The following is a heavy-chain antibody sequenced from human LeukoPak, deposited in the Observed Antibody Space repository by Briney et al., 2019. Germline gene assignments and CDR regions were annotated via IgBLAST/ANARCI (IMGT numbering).Heavy chain of an antibody. D-gene: IGHD3-9*01. V-gene: IGHV3-74*03. Sequence: GGSLRLSCAASGFTFSTYWMHWVHQAPGKGLVWVARIRPEGTTTAYADSVKGRFTISRDNAKNTLFLQMNSLSAEDTAVYYCARDLDWILFDYWGQGTLVTVSS. CDR2: IRPEGTTT. CDR1: GFTFSTYW. J-gene: IGHJ4*02. CDR3: ARDLDWILFDY.